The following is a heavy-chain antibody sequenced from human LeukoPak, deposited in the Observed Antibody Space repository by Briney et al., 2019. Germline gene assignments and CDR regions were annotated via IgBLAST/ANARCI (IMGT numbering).Heavy chain of an antibody. D-gene: IGHD2-2*01. CDR2: IYHSGST. J-gene: IGHJ4*02. CDR1: GYSISSGYY. Sequence: PSETLSLTCTVSGYSISSGYYWGWIRQPPGKGLEWIGSIYHSGSTYYNPSRKSRVTISVDTSKNQFSLKLSSVTAADTAVYYCARDPLYCSSTSCYLPFDYWGQGTLVTVSS. CDR3: ARDPLYCSSTSCYLPFDY. V-gene: IGHV4-38-2*02.